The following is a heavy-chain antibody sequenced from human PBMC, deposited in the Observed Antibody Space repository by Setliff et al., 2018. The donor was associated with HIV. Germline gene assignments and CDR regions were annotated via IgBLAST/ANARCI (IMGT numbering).Heavy chain of an antibody. CDR1: GYTFTGYY. J-gene: IGHJ4*02. D-gene: IGHD6-19*01. V-gene: IGHV1-2*06. CDR3: ARRSRIAVAGRGYFDY. CDR2: IIPNSGAT. Sequence: GASVKVSCKASGYTFTGYYMHWVRQAPGQGLEWMGRIIPNSGATNYAQKFQGRVTMTRDTSISTAYMELSRLRSDDTAVYYCARRSRIAVAGRGYFDYWGQGMLVTVSS.